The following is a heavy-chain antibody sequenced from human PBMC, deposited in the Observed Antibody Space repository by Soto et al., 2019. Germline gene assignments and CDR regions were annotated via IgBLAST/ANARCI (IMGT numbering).Heavy chain of an antibody. CDR1: GFTFSSYA. CDR2: VSHSDGST. V-gene: IGHV3-23*01. Sequence: VQLLESGGGLVQPGGSLRLSCAASGFTFSSYAMSWVRQAPGKGLEWVSSVSHSDGSTYYADSVKGRFTISRDNSKSTLYMQMDSLRAEDTAVYYCAKRPTTLTTWGPFDIWGQGTMVTVSS. D-gene: IGHD4-17*01. J-gene: IGHJ3*02. CDR3: AKRPTTLTTWGPFDI.